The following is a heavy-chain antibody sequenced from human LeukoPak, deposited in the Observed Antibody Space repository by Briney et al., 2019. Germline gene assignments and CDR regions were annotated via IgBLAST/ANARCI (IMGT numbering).Heavy chain of an antibody. CDR2: VYYKGDT. CDR3: ARDGRAGSLFAY. Sequence: SETLSLTCSVSGGSTTGYFWTWIRQPPGKGPEWIGYVYYKGDTSYSPSLDSRVSISVDTSKKQFSLKLSSVTAADTAVYYCARDGRAGSLFAYWGQGTLVTVSS. D-gene: IGHD6-19*01. CDR1: GGSTTGYF. V-gene: IGHV4-59*12. J-gene: IGHJ4*02.